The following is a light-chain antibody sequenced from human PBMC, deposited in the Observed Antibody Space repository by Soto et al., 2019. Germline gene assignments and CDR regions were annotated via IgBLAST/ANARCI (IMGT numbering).Light chain of an antibody. CDR3: AAWDDSLNGV. CDR1: SSNIGSNN. J-gene: IGLJ3*02. Sequence: QSVLTQPPSAYGTPGQWVTISCYGSSSNIGSNNVNWYQQLPGAAPKLLIYSNSKRPSGVPDRFSGSKSGTSASLAISGLQSEDEADYYCAAWDDSLNGVFGGGTQLTVL. CDR2: SNS. V-gene: IGLV1-44*01.